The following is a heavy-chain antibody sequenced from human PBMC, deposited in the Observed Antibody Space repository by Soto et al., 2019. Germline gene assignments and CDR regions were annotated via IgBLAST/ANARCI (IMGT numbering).Heavy chain of an antibody. D-gene: IGHD6-25*01. J-gene: IGHJ2*01. CDR2: INTDSGTT. Sequence: QVQVVQSGAEVKKPGASVRLSCKTSGYSFTSCALHWVRQAPGQGFEWMGWINTDSGTTKYSQKFQGRVTITRDASASTAYMELRSLSSEGTTIYYCVRDRAADWYLDLWGRGTLVTVSS. CDR1: GYSFTSCA. CDR3: VRDRAADWYLDL. V-gene: IGHV1-3*04.